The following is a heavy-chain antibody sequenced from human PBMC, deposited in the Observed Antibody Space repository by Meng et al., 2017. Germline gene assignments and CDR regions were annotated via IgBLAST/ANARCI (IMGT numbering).Heavy chain of an antibody. CDR1: GYTFTSYG. D-gene: IGHD4/OR15-4a*01. V-gene: IGHV7-4-1*02. Sequence: QLQLVQSGSELKKSEASVKVSCKASGYTFTSYGMNWVRQAPGQGLEWMGWINTNTGNPTYAQGFTGRFVFSLDTSVSTAYLQISSLEAEDTAVYFCARDNGANGFDYWGQGTLVTVSS. CDR2: INTNTGNP. CDR3: ARDNGANGFDY. J-gene: IGHJ4*02.